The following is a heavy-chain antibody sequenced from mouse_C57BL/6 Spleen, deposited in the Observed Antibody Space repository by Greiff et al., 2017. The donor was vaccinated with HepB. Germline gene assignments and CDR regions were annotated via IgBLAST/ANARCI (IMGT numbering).Heavy chain of an antibody. D-gene: IGHD2-1*01. CDR1: GYTFTSYW. V-gene: IGHV1-61*01. CDR3: ARRGVYYGLDY. J-gene: IGHJ2*01. Sequence: QVQLQQPGAELVRPGSSVKLSCKASGYTFTSYWMDWVKQRPGQGLEWIGNIYPSDSETHYNQKFKDKATLTVDKSSSTAYMQLSSLTSEDSAVYYCARRGVYYGLDYWGQGTTLTVSS. CDR2: IYPSDSET.